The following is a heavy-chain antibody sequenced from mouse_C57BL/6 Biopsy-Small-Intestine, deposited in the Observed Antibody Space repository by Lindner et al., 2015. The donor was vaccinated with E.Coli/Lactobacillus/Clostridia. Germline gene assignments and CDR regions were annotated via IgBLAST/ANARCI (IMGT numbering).Heavy chain of an antibody. Sequence: SVKVSCKASGYTFTNYPISWIRQAPGQGLEWMGWISTYNGDTNYAQKLQGRVTMTTDTSTSTAYMELRSLSSADTAVYYCARDLRGRLRDYWGQGALVTVSS. CDR3: ARDLRGRLRDY. CDR2: ISTYNGDT. D-gene: IGHD3-1*01. J-gene: IGHJ4*01. CDR1: GYTFTNYP. V-gene: IGHV1-79*01.